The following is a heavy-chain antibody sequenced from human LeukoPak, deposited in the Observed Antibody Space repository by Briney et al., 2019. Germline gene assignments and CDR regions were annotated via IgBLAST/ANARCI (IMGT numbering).Heavy chain of an antibody. CDR2: ISYDGSNK. CDR3: ARARVEMATSLDY. CDR1: GFTFSSYA. D-gene: IGHD5-24*01. Sequence: PGGSLRLSCAASGFTFSSYAMHWVRQAPGKGLEWVAVISYDGSNKYYADSVKGRFTISRDNSKNTLYLQMNSLRAEDTAVYYCARARVEMATSLDYWGQGTLDTVSS. J-gene: IGHJ4*02. V-gene: IGHV3-30-3*01.